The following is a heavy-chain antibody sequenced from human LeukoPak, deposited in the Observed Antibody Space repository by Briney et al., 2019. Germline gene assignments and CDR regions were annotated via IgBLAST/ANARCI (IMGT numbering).Heavy chain of an antibody. CDR1: GGSISSYY. CDR2: IYYSGST. Sequence: SETLSLTCTGSGGSISSYYWSWIRQPPGKGLEWIGSIYYSGSTYYNPSLKSRVTISVDTSKNQFSLKLSSVTAADTAVYYCARDLYVYMDVWGKGTTVTVSS. D-gene: IGHD3-16*01. J-gene: IGHJ6*03. CDR3: ARDLYVYMDV. V-gene: IGHV4-39*07.